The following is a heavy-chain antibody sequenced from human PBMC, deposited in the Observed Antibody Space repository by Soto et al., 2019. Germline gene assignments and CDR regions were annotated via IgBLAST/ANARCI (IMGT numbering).Heavy chain of an antibody. J-gene: IGHJ5*02. V-gene: IGHV4-59*01. CDR3: ARDMHAGFTHYVDP. D-gene: IGHD4-17*01. CDR1: GCSLTYYH. Sequence: PRENLDHTYIVSGCSLTYYHWRWFRQFPGKGLEWIPYTSYTGNTNYTPSLKSRVTISMDTSKNQLSLKLTSMTAADTAVDDCARDMHAGFTHYVDPLGQGTLVT. CDR2: TSYTGNT.